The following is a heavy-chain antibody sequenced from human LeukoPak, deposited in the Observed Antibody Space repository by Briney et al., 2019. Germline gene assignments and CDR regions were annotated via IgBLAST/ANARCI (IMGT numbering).Heavy chain of an antibody. J-gene: IGHJ6*03. CDR2: INHSGST. CDR1: GGSFSGYY. Sequence: PSETLSLTCAVYGGSFSGYYWSWIRQPPGKGLEWIGEINHSGSTNYNPSLKSRVTISVDTSKNQFSLKLSSVTAADTAVYYCASFFARSSTNYYMDVWGKGTTVTVSS. D-gene: IGHD2-2*01. V-gene: IGHV4-34*01. CDR3: ASFFARSSTNYYMDV.